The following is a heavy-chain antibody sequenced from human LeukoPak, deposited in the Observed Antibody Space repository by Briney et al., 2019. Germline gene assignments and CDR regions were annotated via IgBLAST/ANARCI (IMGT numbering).Heavy chain of an antibody. CDR1: GGSISITYYY. D-gene: IGHD6-19*01. CDR3: ARVSEGYSSGWYGYFDY. J-gene: IGHJ4*02. CDR2: IHYTGST. Sequence: PSETLSLTCTVSGGSISITYYYWSWIRQPPGKGLEWIGYIHYTGSTNYNPSLKSRVTMSLDTLKNQFSLKLNSVAAADTAVYYCARVSEGYSSGWYGYFDYWGQGILVTVSS. V-gene: IGHV4-61*01.